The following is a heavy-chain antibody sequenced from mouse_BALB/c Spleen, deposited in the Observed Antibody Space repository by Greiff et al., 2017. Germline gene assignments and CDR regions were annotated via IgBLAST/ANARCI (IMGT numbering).Heavy chain of an antibody. CDR2: IWDDGST. CDR1: GFSLTGYG. J-gene: IGHJ3*01. CDR3: ARDKVAGGFAY. Sequence: VQLQQSGPGLVAPSQSLSITCTVSGFSLTGYGVNWVRQPPGKGLEWLGMIWDDGSTDYNSALKSRLSISKDNSKSQVFLKMNSLQTDDTARYYCARDKVAGGFAYWGQGTLVTVSA. V-gene: IGHV2-6-7*01. D-gene: IGHD1-1*02.